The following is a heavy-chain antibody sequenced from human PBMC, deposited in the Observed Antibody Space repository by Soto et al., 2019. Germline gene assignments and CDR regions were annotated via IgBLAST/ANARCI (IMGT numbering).Heavy chain of an antibody. CDR1: GYTFTGYY. V-gene: IGHV1-2*02. Sequence: ASVKVSCKASGYTFTGYYMHWVRQAPGQGLEWMGWINPNSGGTNYAQKVQGRVTMTRDTSISTAYMELSRLRSDDTAVYYCARLEMATIRAYYYYGMDVWGQGTTVTVSS. D-gene: IGHD5-12*01. CDR2: INPNSGGT. J-gene: IGHJ6*02. CDR3: ARLEMATIRAYYYYGMDV.